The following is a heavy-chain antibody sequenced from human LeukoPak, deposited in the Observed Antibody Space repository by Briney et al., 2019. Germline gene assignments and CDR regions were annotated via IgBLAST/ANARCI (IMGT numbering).Heavy chain of an antibody. D-gene: IGHD3-16*01. V-gene: IGHV4-34*01. CDR2: INHSGST. CDR1: GGSFSGYY. CDR3: ARGGGEGNY. Sequence: SETLSLTCAVYGGSFSGYYWSWIRQPPGKGLEWIGEINHSGSTNYNPSLKSRVTMSVDTSKNQFSLKLSSVTAADTAVYYCARGGGEGNYWGQGTLVTVSS. J-gene: IGHJ4*02.